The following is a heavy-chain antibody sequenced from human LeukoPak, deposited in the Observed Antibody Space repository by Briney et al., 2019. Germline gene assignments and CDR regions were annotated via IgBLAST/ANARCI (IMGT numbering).Heavy chain of an antibody. CDR3: ANAKAIYYYYYGMDV. CDR1: GFTFSSYA. J-gene: IGHJ6*02. V-gene: IGHV3-23*01. Sequence: PGGSLRLSCAASGFTFSSYAMSWVCQAPGKGLEWASAISGSGGSTYYADSVKGRFTISRDNSKNTLYLQMNSLRAEDTAVYYCANAKAIYYYYYGMDVWGQGTTVTVSS. CDR2: ISGSGGST.